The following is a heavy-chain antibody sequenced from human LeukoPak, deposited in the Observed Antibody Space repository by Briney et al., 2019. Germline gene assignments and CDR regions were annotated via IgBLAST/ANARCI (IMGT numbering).Heavy chain of an antibody. CDR3: ARDFGGLSGFSGYADY. CDR1: GYTFTGYY. D-gene: IGHD5-12*01. Sequence: ASVKVPCKASGYTFTGYYMHWVRQAPGQGLEWMGWINPDSGGTNYAQKFQGRVTMTRDTSISTAYMELSRLRSADTAVYYCARDFGGLSGFSGYADYWGQGTLVTVSS. CDR2: INPDSGGT. J-gene: IGHJ4*02. V-gene: IGHV1-2*02.